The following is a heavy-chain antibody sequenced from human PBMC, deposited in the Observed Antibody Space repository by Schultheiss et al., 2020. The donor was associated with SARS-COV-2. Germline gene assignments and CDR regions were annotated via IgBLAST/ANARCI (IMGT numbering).Heavy chain of an antibody. V-gene: IGHV4-34*01. CDR3: ARYWVGATFFDY. Sequence: SQTLSLTCAVYGGSFSGYYWSWIRQPPGKGLEWIGEINHSGSTNYNPSLKSRVTISVDTSKNQFSLKLSSVTAADTAVYYCARYWVGATFFDYWGQGTLVTVSS. CDR1: GGSFSGYY. D-gene: IGHD1-26*01. CDR2: INHSGST. J-gene: IGHJ4*02.